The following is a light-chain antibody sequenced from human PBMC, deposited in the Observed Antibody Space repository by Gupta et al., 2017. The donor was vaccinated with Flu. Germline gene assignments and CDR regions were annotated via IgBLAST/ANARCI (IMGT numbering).Light chain of an antibody. V-gene: IGLV4-69*01. Sequence: QPVLTQSPSASASLRASVKLTCTLSGGHSSHAIAWHQQLPQKGPRFLMRINGDGSHNKGDGIPDRVFGSSSGPDPSLTISSLQSGDEADYYCQTWEDGGGVFGGGTKLTVL. CDR3: QTWEDGGGV. CDR2: INGDGSH. J-gene: IGLJ2*01. CDR1: GGHSSHA.